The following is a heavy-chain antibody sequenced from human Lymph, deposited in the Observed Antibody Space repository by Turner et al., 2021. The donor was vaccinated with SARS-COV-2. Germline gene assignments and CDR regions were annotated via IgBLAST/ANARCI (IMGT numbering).Heavy chain of an antibody. V-gene: IGHV4-39*01. CDR1: GGSISGSTYY. D-gene: IGHD6-19*01. Sequence: QLWLQESRPGLVKPSETLSITCTVAGGSISGSTYYWGWIRQPPGKWLERIGRIYYTGSTYYNPSLNSRVTISVDTSKNQFSLKLSSVTAADTAVYYCARGCPHGWYVPVFDYWGQGTLVTVSS. CDR3: ARGCPHGWYVPVFDY. CDR2: IYYTGST. J-gene: IGHJ4*02.